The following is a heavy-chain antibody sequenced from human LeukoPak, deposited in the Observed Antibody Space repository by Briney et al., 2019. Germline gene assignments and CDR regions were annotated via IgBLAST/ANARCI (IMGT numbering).Heavy chain of an antibody. V-gene: IGHV5-51*01. CDR3: ARLVSRGYCSSTSCPLVN. D-gene: IGHD2-2*01. Sequence: GESLKISCKGSGYSFTSYWIGWVRQMPGKGLGWMGIIYSGDSDTRYSPSFQGQVTISADKSISTAYLQWSSLKASDTAMYYCARLVSRGYCSSTSCPLVNWGQGTLVTVSS. CDR1: GYSFTSYW. J-gene: IGHJ4*02. CDR2: IYSGDSDT.